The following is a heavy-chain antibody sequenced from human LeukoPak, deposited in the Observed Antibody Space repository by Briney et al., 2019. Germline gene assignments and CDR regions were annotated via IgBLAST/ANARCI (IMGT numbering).Heavy chain of an antibody. J-gene: IGHJ4*02. CDR2: IRYDGSNK. Sequence: GSLRLSCAASGFTFSSYGMHWVRQAPGKGLEWVAFIRYDGSNKYYADSVKGRFTISRDNAKNSLYLQMNSLRAEDTAVYYCARDNYESSSPDYWGQGTLVTVSS. V-gene: IGHV3-30*02. CDR1: GFTFSSYG. D-gene: IGHD6-6*01. CDR3: ARDNYESSSPDY.